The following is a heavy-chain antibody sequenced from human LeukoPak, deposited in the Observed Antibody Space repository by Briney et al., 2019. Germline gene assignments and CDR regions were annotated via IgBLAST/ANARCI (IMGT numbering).Heavy chain of an antibody. D-gene: IGHD2-15*01. Sequence: GGSLRLSCAASGCTFSGYAMSWVRQAPGKGLEWVSAIGGSGGSTYYADSVKGRFTISRDNSKNTLYLQMNSLRAEDTAVYYCAKAPSPYCSGGTCYPLDYWGQGTLVTVSS. CDR2: IGGSGGST. V-gene: IGHV3-23*01. J-gene: IGHJ4*02. CDR1: GCTFSGYA. CDR3: AKAPSPYCSGGTCYPLDY.